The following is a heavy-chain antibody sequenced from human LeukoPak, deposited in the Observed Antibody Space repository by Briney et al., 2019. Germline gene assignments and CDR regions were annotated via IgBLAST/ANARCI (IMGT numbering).Heavy chain of an antibody. J-gene: IGHJ4*02. CDR1: GGSISSYY. V-gene: IGHV4-59*08. D-gene: IGHD3-22*01. Sequence: SSETLSLTCTVSGGSISSYYWSWIRQPPGKGLEWIGYIYYSGSTNYNPSLKSRVTISVATSKNQFSLKLSSVTAADTAVYYCARRGSRSGYYPLDYWGPGTLVTVFS. CDR2: IYYSGST. CDR3: ARRGSRSGYYPLDY.